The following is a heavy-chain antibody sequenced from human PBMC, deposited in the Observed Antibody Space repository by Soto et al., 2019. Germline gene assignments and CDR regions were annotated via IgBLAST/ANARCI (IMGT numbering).Heavy chain of an antibody. CDR1: GYTFTSYG. J-gene: IGHJ5*02. V-gene: IGHV1-46*01. CDR3: AFVDTANWFDP. CDR2: INPSGGST. Sequence: ASVKVSCKASGYTFTSYGISWVRQAPGQGLEWMGIINPSGGSTSYAQKFQGRVTMTRDTSTSTVYMELSSLRSEDTAVYYCAFVDTANWFDPWGQGTLVTVSS. D-gene: IGHD5-18*01.